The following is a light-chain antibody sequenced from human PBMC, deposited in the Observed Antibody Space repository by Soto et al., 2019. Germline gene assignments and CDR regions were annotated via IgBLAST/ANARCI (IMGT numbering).Light chain of an antibody. CDR2: GVS. V-gene: IGKV3-20*01. CDR3: QQYGDSPPWT. CDR1: QSLSSNY. Sequence: EIVLTQSPGTLSLSPGERATLSCRASQSLSSNYLAWFQLKPGQAPRLLIYGVSRRAAGIPDRFSGSGSGTDFTLTISRLEPEDFAVYFCQQYGDSPPWTFGQGTKLEI. J-gene: IGKJ2*02.